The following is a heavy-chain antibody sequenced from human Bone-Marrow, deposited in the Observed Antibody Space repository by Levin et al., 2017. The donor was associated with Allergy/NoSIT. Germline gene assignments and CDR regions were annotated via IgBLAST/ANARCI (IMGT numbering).Heavy chain of an antibody. CDR1: GYTFTGYY. J-gene: IGHJ4*02. V-gene: IGHV1-2*02. D-gene: IGHD3-3*01. CDR3: ARVFYDFWSGYYGGEHY. Sequence: GASVKVSCKASGYTFTGYYMHWVRQAPGQGLEWMGWINPNSGGTNYAQKFQGRVTMTRDTSISTAYMELSRLRSDDTAVYYCARVFYDFWSGYYGGEHYWGQGTLVTVSS. CDR2: INPNSGGT.